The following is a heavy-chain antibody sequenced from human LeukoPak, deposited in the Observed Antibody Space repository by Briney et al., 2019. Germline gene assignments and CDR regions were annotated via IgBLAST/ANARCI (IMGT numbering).Heavy chain of an antibody. V-gene: IGHV3-7*01. CDR3: ARAAPANCASISCSLFEY. D-gene: IGHD2-21*01. J-gene: IGHJ4*02. CDR1: VFIFSRYW. Sequence: GGSLRLSCAASVFIFSRYWMSWVRQAPGQGLEWVANIVQDGSEKYYVDSVKGRFTISRDNDNYSLYLQMNNLRVEDTAVYYCARAAPANCASISCSLFEYWGEGVLVTVSS. CDR2: IVQDGSEK.